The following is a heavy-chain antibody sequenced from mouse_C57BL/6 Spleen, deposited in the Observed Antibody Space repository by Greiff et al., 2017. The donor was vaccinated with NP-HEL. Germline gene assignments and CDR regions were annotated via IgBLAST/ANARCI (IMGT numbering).Heavy chain of an antibody. V-gene: IGHV1-78*01. J-gene: IGHJ1*03. Sequence: QVQLQQSDAELVKPGASVKISCKVSGYTFTDHTIHWMKQRPEQGLEWIGYIYPRDGSTKYNEKFKGKATLTADKSSSTAYMQLNSLTSEDSAVYFCAGRSYYYGSSSVWYFDVWGTGTTVTVSS. D-gene: IGHD1-1*01. CDR1: GYTFTDHT. CDR2: IYPRDGST. CDR3: AGRSYYYGSSSVWYFDV.